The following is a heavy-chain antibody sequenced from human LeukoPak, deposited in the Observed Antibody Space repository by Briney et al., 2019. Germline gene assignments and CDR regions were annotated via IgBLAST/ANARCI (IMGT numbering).Heavy chain of an antibody. CDR2: IKHDGSER. D-gene: IGHD3-10*01. V-gene: IGHV3-7*01. Sequence: GGSLRLSCAASGFTFTRYWMTWVRQAPGKGLEWVANIKHDGSERDYVDSVKGRFTISRDNAKNSVYLQMNSLRAEDTAVYYCARDMVRGVTRSLPVGYFDYWGQGTLVTVSS. CDR3: ARDMVRGVTRSLPVGYFDY. J-gene: IGHJ4*02. CDR1: GFTFTRYW.